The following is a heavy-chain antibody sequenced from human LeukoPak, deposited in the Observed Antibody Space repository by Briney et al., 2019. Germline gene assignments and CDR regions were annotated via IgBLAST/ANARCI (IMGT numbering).Heavy chain of an antibody. D-gene: IGHD3-10*01. V-gene: IGHV3-9*01. CDR3: ATGSQIREADY. Sequence: GGSLRLSCAASGFTYDDYAMHWVRQAPGKGLEWVSGISWNSGSIGYADSVKGRFTISRDNSKNTLYLQMNSLRAEDTAVYYCATGSQIREADYWGQGTLVTLSS. J-gene: IGHJ4*02. CDR1: GFTYDDYA. CDR2: ISWNSGSI.